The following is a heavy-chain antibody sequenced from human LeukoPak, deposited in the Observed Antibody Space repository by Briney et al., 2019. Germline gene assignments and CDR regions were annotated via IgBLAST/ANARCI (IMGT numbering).Heavy chain of an antibody. V-gene: IGHV4-4*02. CDR1: GGSISSSNW. Sequence: SGTLSLTCAVSGGSISSSNWWSWVRQPPGKGLEWIGEIYHSGSTNYNPSLESRVTISVDKSKNQFSLKLSSVTAADTAVYYCARLDPLSGSYADYWGQGTLVTVSS. J-gene: IGHJ4*02. D-gene: IGHD3-10*01. CDR2: IYHSGST. CDR3: ARLDPLSGSYADY.